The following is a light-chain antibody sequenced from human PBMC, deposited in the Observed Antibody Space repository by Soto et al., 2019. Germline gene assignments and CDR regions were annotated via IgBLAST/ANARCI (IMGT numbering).Light chain of an antibody. Sequence: QSALTQPASVSGSPGQSITISCYETNTHVGTYNYVSWFQQLPGKAPKLILYEVNDRPSGVSTRFSGSKSGNTASLIISGLQPDDEGDYYCCSYAPDNTWVFGGGTKVTVL. CDR1: NTHVGTYNY. CDR3: CSYAPDNTWV. J-gene: IGLJ3*02. CDR2: EVN. V-gene: IGLV2-14*01.